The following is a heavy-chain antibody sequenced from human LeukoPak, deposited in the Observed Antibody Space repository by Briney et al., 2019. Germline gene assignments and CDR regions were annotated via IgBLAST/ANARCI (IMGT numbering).Heavy chain of an antibody. D-gene: IGHD2-21*01. CDR2: ISISSGTI. J-gene: IGHJ4*02. CDR1: GFIFSSYS. Sequence: GGSLRLSCAASGFIFSSYSMNWVRQAPGKGLEWVSYISISSGTISYADSVRGRFTISSDNAKNSLYLQMNSLRAEDTAVCYCARDTHYSFDYWGQGTLVIVSS. CDR3: ARDTHYSFDY. V-gene: IGHV3-48*01.